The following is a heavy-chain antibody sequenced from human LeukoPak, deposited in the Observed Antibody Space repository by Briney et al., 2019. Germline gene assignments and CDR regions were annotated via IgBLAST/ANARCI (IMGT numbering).Heavy chain of an antibody. CDR3: ARDSSGYYDSSGHHDY. V-gene: IGHV1-69*13. CDR2: IIPIFGTA. CDR1: GGTFSSYA. D-gene: IGHD3-22*01. Sequence: SVKVSCTASGGTFSSYAISWVRQAPGQGLEWMGGIIPIFGTANYAQKFQGRVTITADESTSTAYMELSSLRSEDTAVYYCARDSSGYYDSSGHHDYWGQGTLVTVSS. J-gene: IGHJ4*02.